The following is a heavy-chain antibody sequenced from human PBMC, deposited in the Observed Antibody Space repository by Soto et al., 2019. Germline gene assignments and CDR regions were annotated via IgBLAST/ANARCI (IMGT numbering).Heavy chain of an antibody. J-gene: IGHJ4*02. CDR2: ISYDGMSQ. Sequence: QVQLVEAGGGVAQPGTSLRVSCEASGFTFRSFAMGWVRQAPGKGLEWVAVISYDGMSQFYADSVKGRFTISRDNAKDTVYLQMNSLKTEDTGIYYCVRDQMATFDHWGQGVLVTVSS. V-gene: IGHV3-30*04. D-gene: IGHD2-8*01. CDR1: GFTFRSFA. CDR3: VRDQMATFDH.